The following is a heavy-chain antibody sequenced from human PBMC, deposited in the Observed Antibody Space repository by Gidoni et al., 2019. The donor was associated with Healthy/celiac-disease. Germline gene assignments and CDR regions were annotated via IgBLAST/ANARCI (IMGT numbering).Heavy chain of an antibody. CDR2: ISSSGSTI. Sequence: QVQLVESGGGLVKPGGSLRLSCAASGFPFRDYHMSWIPQAPGKGLEWVSYISSSGSTIYYADSVKGRFTISRDNAKNSLYLQMNSLRAEDTAVYYCARDPIDDYGDYVNGMDVWGQGTTVTVSS. D-gene: IGHD4-17*01. J-gene: IGHJ6*02. CDR1: GFPFRDYH. V-gene: IGHV3-11*01. CDR3: ARDPIDDYGDYVNGMDV.